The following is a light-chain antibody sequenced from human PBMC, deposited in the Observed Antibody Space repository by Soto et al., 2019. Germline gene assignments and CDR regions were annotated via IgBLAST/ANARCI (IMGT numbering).Light chain of an antibody. CDR1: SSDVGRYNT. Sequence: QSVLTQPASVSGSPGQTSTISCTGTSSDVGRYNTVSWYQHHPGKAPKLIIYEVTHRPAGISDRFSASKSGNTASLTISGLQAEDEADYYCNSLRVNHLYVFGSGTKVTVL. V-gene: IGLV2-14*01. CDR2: EVT. CDR3: NSLRVNHLYV. J-gene: IGLJ1*01.